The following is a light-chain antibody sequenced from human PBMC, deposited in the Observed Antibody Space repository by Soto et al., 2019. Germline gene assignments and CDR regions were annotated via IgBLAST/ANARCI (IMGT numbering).Light chain of an antibody. J-gene: IGLJ2*01. CDR3: AAWDDSLNGLV. V-gene: IGLV1-44*01. Sequence: QLVLTQPPSASGTPGQRVTISCSGSSSNIGSNTVNWYQQLPKTAPKLLIYSNNQRPSGVPDRFSGSKSGTSASLAISGLQSEDEADFYCAAWDDSLNGLVFGGGTKLTVL. CDR1: SSNIGSNT. CDR2: SNN.